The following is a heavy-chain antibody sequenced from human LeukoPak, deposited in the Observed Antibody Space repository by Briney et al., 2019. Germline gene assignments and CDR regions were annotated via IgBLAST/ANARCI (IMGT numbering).Heavy chain of an antibody. V-gene: IGHV1-2*02. CDR1: GYTFTGYY. CDR3: ASIVGATPGGDDAFDI. D-gene: IGHD1-26*01. CDR2: INPNSGDT. J-gene: IGHJ3*02. Sequence: ASVKVSCKASGYTFTGYYMHWVRQAPGQGLEWMGWINPNSGDTNYAQKFQGRVTMTRDTSISTAYMELSRLRSDDTAVYYCASIVGATPGGDDAFDIWGQGTMVTVSS.